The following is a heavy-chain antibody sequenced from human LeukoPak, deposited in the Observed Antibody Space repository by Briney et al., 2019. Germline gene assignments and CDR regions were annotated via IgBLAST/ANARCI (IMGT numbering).Heavy chain of an antibody. V-gene: IGHV4-59*08. Sequence: SETLSLTCFVSGGSINSHYWSWIRQPPGKGLEWIGDIHYTGTTKYNPSVKSRVTISIATSKNQFSLELSSVTATDTAVYFCATNRVGTYDRPFDIWGQGTMVTVSS. D-gene: IGHD1-26*01. CDR1: GGSINSHY. CDR3: ATNRVGTYDRPFDI. J-gene: IGHJ3*02. CDR2: IHYTGTT.